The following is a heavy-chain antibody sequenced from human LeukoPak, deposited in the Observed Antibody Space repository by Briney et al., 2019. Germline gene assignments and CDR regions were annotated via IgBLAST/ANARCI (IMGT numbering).Heavy chain of an antibody. D-gene: IGHD6-13*01. CDR3: AIGRQQLQDAFVI. CDR2: MNPNSGNT. Sequence: ASVKLSRTASGYTFTSYDINWVRQATGHGLEWMGWMNPNSGNTAYAQNFQGRVTMTRNTSISTAYLELSSLRSEDTAVYDCAIGRQQLQDAFVIWGEGAMVTVSS. J-gene: IGHJ3*02. CDR1: GYTFTSYD. V-gene: IGHV1-8*01.